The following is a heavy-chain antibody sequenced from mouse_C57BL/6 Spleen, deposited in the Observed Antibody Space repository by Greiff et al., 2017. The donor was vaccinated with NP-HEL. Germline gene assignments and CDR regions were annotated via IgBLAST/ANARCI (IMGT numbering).Heavy chain of an antibody. CDR1: GYTFTDYN. V-gene: IGHV1-18*01. D-gene: IGHD1-1*01. J-gene: IGHJ1*03. Sequence: VQLKESGPELVKPGASVKIPCKASGYTFTDYNMDWVKQSHGKSLEWIGDINPNNGGTIYNQKFKGKATLPVDKSSSTAYMELRSLTSEDTAVYYCARGELRYFDVWGTGTTVTVSS. CDR2: INPNNGGT. CDR3: ARGELRYFDV.